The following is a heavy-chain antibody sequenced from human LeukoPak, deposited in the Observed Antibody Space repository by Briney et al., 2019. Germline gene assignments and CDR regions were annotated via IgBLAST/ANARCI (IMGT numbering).Heavy chain of an antibody. Sequence: ASVKVSCKASGYTFTSYYMHWVRQAPGQGLEWMGIINPSGGSTSYAQKFQGRVTMTRDMSTSTVYMELSSLRSEDTAVYYCASKWVTYYYNSSYYHYPTDVFDIWGQGTMVTVSS. CDR3: ASKWVTYYYNSSYYHYPTDVFDI. V-gene: IGHV1-46*01. CDR1: GYTFTSYY. J-gene: IGHJ3*02. D-gene: IGHD3-22*01. CDR2: INPSGGST.